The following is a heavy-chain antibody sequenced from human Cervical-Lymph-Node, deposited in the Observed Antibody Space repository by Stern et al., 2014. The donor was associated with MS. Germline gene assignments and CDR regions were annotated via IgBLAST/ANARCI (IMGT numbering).Heavy chain of an antibody. V-gene: IGHV4-4*02. CDR3: ARTALWVTGAFDV. CDR1: GGSISNSNW. Sequence: DQLVESGPGLVKPSGTLSLTCAVSGGSISNSNWWSWVRQPPGKGLEWIGEIYHSGSTSYNPSPKSRVPISVAASQPQFSLNLTSVTAADTAVYYCARTALWVTGAFDVWGQGTMVTVAS. CDR2: IYHSGST. D-gene: IGHD2-21*02. J-gene: IGHJ3*01.